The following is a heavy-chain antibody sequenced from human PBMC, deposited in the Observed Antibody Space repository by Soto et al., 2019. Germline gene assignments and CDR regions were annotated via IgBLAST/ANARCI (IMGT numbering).Heavy chain of an antibody. CDR2: INHSGST. D-gene: IGHD3-3*01. CDR1: GGSFSCYS. CDR3: ARGLRHYDLWSGYASFMDV. Sequence: PSETLSLSCAVYGGSFSCYSLSWIRQPTGKGLEWIGEINHSGSTNYNPSLKSRVTISVDTSKNQFSLKLSSVTAADTAVYYCARGLRHYDLWSGYASFMDVWGQGTTVTVSS. J-gene: IGHJ6*02. V-gene: IGHV4-34*01.